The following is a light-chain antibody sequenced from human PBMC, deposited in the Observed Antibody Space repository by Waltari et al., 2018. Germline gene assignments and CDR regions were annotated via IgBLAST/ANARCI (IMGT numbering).Light chain of an antibody. CDR3: MQARQFPVT. CDR2: QIS. V-gene: IGKV2-24*01. CDR1: ESLVHKNGKTF. Sequence: EIVLTQTPLPLSAIVGQPASISCRSSESLVHKNGKTFLSWLHQRPGQSPRLLLHQISDRFSGGPDRFSGSGAGTHFTLEISRVEPEDVGIYYCMQARQFPVTFGGGTKVDI. J-gene: IGKJ4*01.